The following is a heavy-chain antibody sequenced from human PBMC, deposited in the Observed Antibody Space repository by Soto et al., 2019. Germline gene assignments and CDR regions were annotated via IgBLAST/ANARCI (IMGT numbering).Heavy chain of an antibody. V-gene: IGHV3-48*01. CDR3: SRAKSLEYNWFDT. J-gene: IGHJ5*02. Sequence: GGSLRLSCTASGFTFSSYRINRVRQAPGQGLEWISYISSTSATIYYAESVRGRFTVSRDNAKNSVYLQMNSLRAEDTAVYFCSRAKSLEYNWFDTWGQGTPVT. CDR1: GFTFSSYR. CDR2: ISSTSATI.